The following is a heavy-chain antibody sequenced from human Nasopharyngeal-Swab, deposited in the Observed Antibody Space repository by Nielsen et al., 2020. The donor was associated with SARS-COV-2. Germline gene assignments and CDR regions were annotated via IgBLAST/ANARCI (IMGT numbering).Heavy chain of an antibody. CDR3: ARGSSWYEELDY. CDR2: TNPNSGNT. Sequence: ASVKVSCKASGYTFTSYDINWVRQATGQGLEWMGWTNPNSGNTGYAQKFQGRVTMTRNTSISTAYMELSSLRSEDTAVYYCARGSSWYEELDYWGQGTLVTVSS. CDR1: GYTFTSYD. V-gene: IGHV1-8*01. D-gene: IGHD6-13*01. J-gene: IGHJ4*02.